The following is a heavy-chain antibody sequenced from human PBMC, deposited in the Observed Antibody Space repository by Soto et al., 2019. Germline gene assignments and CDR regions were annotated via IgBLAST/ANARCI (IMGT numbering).Heavy chain of an antibody. CDR3: ARDRAPEDSSGYYYYDYFDY. CDR1: GYTFTSYG. J-gene: IGHJ4*02. D-gene: IGHD3-22*01. CDR2: ISAYNGNT. Sequence: GASVKVSCKASGYTFTSYGISWVRQAPGQGLEWMGWISAYNGNTNYAQKLQGRVTMTTDTSTSTAYMELRSLRSDDTAVYYCARDRAPEDSSGYYYYDYFDYWGQGTLVTVSS. V-gene: IGHV1-18*01.